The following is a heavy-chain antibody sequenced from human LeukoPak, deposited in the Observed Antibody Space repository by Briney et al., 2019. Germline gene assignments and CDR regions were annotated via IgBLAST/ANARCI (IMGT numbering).Heavy chain of an antibody. CDR2: IYYSGST. CDR1: GGSISSYY. CDR3: ARSPTYYDFWSGYYPFDY. J-gene: IGHJ4*02. V-gene: IGHV4-59*01. D-gene: IGHD3-3*01. Sequence: SETLSLTCTVSGGSISSYYWSWIRQPPGKGLEWIGYIYYSGSTNYNPSLKSRVTISVDTSKNQFSLKLSSVTAADTAVYYCARSPTYYDFWSGYYPFDYWGQGTLVTVSS.